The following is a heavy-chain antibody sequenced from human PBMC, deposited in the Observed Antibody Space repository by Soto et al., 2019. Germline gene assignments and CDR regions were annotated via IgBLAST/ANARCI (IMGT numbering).Heavy chain of an antibody. V-gene: IGHV3-33*01. Sequence: QVQLVESGGGVVQPGRSLRLSCAASGFTLSNYGMHWVRQAPGKGLEWVAVLWFGGSYQYYADSLKGRFTISRDNSKNALYLQRNSLRDEDTAVCSGARDVGAFGTYYDSGMDVWGQGTPVIVSS. J-gene: IGHJ6*02. CDR2: LWFGGSYQ. D-gene: IGHD3-22*01. CDR3: ARDVGAFGTYYDSGMDV. CDR1: GFTLSNYG.